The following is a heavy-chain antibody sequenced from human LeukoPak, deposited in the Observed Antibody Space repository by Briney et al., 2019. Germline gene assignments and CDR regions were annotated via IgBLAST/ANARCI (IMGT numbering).Heavy chain of an antibody. CDR1: GFTVSSNY. CDR3: ARDSGWELPRSPFDY. Sequence: GGSLRLSCAASGFTVSSNYMNWVRQAPGQGLEWISYVSRSSSTIYYADSVKGRFTISRDNARNSLYLQMNRLRADDTAVYYCARDSGWELPRSPFDYWGQGNLVTVST. CDR2: VSRSSSTI. J-gene: IGHJ4*02. D-gene: IGHD4-23*01. V-gene: IGHV3-48*04.